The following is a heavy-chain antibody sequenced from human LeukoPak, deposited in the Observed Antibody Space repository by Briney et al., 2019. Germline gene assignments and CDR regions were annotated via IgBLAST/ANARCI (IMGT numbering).Heavy chain of an antibody. J-gene: IGHJ5*02. CDR2: INHSGST. CDR1: GGSFSGYY. V-gene: IGHV4-34*01. CDR3: ARDLIVVVPTTIHRFDP. Sequence: SETLSLTCAVYGGSFSGYYWSWIRQPPGKGLEWIGEINHSGSTNYNPSLKSRVTISVDTSKNQFSLKLSSVTAADTAVYYCARDLIVVVPTTIHRFDPWGQGTLVTVSS. D-gene: IGHD2-2*02.